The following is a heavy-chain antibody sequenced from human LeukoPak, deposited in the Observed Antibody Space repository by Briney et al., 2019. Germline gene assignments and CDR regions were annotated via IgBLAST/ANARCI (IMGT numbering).Heavy chain of an antibody. J-gene: IGHJ5*02. D-gene: IGHD4-11*01. CDR1: GDSISSYY. CDR2: IYYSGST. CDR3: AREDYNTARCFDP. V-gene: IGHV4-59*01. Sequence: SETLSLTCTVSGDSISSYYWSWIRQPPGKGLEWIGNIYYSGSTNYNPSLKSRVTISIDTSKNQFSLTLSSVTAADTAMYYCAREDYNTARCFDPWGQGTLVTVSS.